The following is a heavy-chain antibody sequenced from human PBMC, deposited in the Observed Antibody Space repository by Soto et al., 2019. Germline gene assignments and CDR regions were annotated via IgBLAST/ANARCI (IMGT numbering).Heavy chain of an antibody. Sequence: QVQLQESGPGLVKPSQTLSLTCSVSGGSIRSGGYSWSWIRQHPGEGLEWIGYSYYSGSTYYNPSLKSRVTISVDTSKNQFSLKLRSVTAADTAVYYCARDREGVVTLDYWGQGTLVTVSS. CDR1: GGSIRSGGYS. CDR3: ARDREGVVTLDY. D-gene: IGHD3-3*01. CDR2: SYYSGST. J-gene: IGHJ4*02. V-gene: IGHV4-31*03.